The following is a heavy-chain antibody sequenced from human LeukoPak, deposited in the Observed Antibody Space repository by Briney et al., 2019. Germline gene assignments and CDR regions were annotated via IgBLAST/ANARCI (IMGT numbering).Heavy chain of an antibody. CDR3: ARGPYSYDSSGAFDI. D-gene: IGHD3-22*01. CDR1: GDSFSGYY. V-gene: IGHV4-34*01. Sequence: SETLSLTCAVYGDSFSGYYWSWIRQPPGKGLEWIGEINHSGSTNYNPSLKSRVTISVDTSKNQFSLKLSSVTAADTAVYFCARGPYSYDSSGAFDIWGQGTMVTVSS. CDR2: INHSGST. J-gene: IGHJ3*02.